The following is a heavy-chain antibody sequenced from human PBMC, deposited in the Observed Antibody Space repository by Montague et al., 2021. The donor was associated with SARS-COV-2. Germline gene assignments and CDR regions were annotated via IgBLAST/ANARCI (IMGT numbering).Heavy chain of an antibody. D-gene: IGHD3-22*01. CDR1: GFTFSSYA. J-gene: IGHJ4*02. CDR3: AKSRGIRYDSSGYYYPLDY. V-gene: IGHV3-23*03. CDR2: IYSGGSST. Sequence: SLRLSCAASGFTFSSYAMSWVRQAPGKGLEWVAVIYSGGSSTYYADSVKGRFTISRDNSKNTLYLQMNSLRAEDTAVYYCAKSRGIRYDSSGYYYPLDYWGQGPLVPLS.